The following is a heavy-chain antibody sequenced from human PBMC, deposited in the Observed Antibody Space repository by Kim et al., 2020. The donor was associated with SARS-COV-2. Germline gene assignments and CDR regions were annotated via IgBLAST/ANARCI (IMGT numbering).Heavy chain of an antibody. CDR3: ARQGSVDTAMGPTLFDY. V-gene: IGHV5-51*01. D-gene: IGHD5-18*01. CDR1: GYSFTSYW. J-gene: IGHJ4*02. Sequence: GESLKISCKGSGYSFTSYWIGWVRQMPGKGLEWMGIIYPGDSDTRYSPSFQGQVTISADKSISTAYLQWSSLKASDTAMYYCARQGSVDTAMGPTLFDYWGQGTLVTVSS. CDR2: IYPGDSDT.